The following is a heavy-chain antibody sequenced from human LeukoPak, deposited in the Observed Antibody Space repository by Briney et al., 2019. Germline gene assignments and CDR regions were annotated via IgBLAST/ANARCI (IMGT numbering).Heavy chain of an antibody. CDR1: GFTFSRYW. J-gene: IGHJ3*02. Sequence: GGSLRLSCVVSGFTFSRYWMTWVRQAPGKGLEWVANIKEDGSEKYYMDSVQGRFSISRDNAKNSLYLQMNSLRAEDTAVYYCARFETSPGSVAFDIWGQGTMVTVSS. D-gene: IGHD1-26*01. CDR3: ARFETSPGSVAFDI. CDR2: IKEDGSEK. V-gene: IGHV3-7*02.